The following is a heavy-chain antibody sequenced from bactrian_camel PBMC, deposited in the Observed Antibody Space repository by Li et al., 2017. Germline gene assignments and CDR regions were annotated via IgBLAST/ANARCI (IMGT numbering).Heavy chain of an antibody. CDR2: IYTGGGST. CDR1: GYTNSSYC. V-gene: IGHV3S1*01. Sequence: VQLVESGGDSVQAGGSLRLSCAASGYTNSSYCMGWFRQAPGKEREGVAAIYTGGGSTYYADSVKGRFTLAKDNDKNTLYLEMHNLTSDDAAMYYCAADLLGALGSTCIVPDLPGVDLEYYGQGTQVTVS. J-gene: IGHJ4*01. D-gene: IGHD1*01.